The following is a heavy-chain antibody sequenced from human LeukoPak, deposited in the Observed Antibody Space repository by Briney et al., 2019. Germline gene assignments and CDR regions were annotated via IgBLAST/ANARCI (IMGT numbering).Heavy chain of an antibody. D-gene: IGHD2-15*01. V-gene: IGHV3-21*01. Sequence: GGSLRLSCVASGLTFSGQWMNWVRQAPGKGLEWVSCISKSSSYIDYAGSVKGRFTISRDNAKNSLYLQMNSLRAEDTAVYYCASSYCSGGSCYAFDYWGQGTLVTVSS. J-gene: IGHJ4*02. CDR2: ISKSSSYI. CDR1: GLTFSGQW. CDR3: ASSYCSGGSCYAFDY.